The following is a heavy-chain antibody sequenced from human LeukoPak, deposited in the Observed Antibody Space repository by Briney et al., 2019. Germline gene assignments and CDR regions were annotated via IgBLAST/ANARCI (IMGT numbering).Heavy chain of an antibody. CDR1: EFTFSSYS. V-gene: IGHV3-48*01. D-gene: IGHD3-22*01. CDR2: ISSSSSTI. J-gene: IGHJ4*02. CDR3: ARGSYDSSGYYLGAGARADY. Sequence: GGSLRLSCAASEFTFSSYSMNWVRHAPGKGLELDSYISSSSSTIYYAGSVKGRFTISRDNAKNSLYLQMNSLRAEDTAVYYCARGSYDSSGYYLGAGARADYWGQGTLVTVSS.